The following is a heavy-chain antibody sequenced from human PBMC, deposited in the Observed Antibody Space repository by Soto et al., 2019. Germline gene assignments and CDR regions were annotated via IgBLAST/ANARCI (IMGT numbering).Heavy chain of an antibody. D-gene: IGHD2-8*01. CDR1: GGSLSSASW. CDR2: IFYSGIT. CDR3: VHHGGVPYYHDF. Sequence: SATLSLTCAVSGGSLSSASWWSWVRPPPGKSLAWLGQIFYSGITQYNPSLHSPFTISAHQSKYDFSLWLSSVTAAATALYYCVHHGGVPYYHDFSGPGRLVTLSS. V-gene: IGHV4-4*02. J-gene: IGHJ4*02.